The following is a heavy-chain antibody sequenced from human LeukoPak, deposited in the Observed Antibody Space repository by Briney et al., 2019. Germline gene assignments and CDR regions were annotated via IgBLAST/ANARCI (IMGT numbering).Heavy chain of an antibody. Sequence: GGSLRLSCAAPGFTFSTYAMRWVRQAPGKGLEWVSSITHSGDAYYPDCVKGRFTISRDNSQSTVYLQMSSLRVDDTAICYCAVEGFLLDLDFWGQGTLVTVSS. V-gene: IGHV3-23*01. CDR2: ITHSGDA. D-gene: IGHD3/OR15-3a*01. CDR3: AVEGFLLDLDF. CDR1: GFTFSTYA. J-gene: IGHJ4*02.